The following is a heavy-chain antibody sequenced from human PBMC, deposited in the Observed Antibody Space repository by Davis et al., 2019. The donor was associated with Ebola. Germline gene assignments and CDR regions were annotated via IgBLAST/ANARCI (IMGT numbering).Heavy chain of an antibody. V-gene: IGHV1-18*01. J-gene: IGHJ6*04. CDR3: ARDSQNGGYYGMDV. Sequence: ASVKVSCKASGYTFTSYGISWVRQAPGQGLEWMGWISAYNGNTNYAQKLQGRVTMTRDTSTSTVYMELSSLRSEDTAVYYCARDSQNGGYYGMDVWGKGTTVTVSS. D-gene: IGHD4-23*01. CDR1: GYTFTSYG. CDR2: ISAYNGNT.